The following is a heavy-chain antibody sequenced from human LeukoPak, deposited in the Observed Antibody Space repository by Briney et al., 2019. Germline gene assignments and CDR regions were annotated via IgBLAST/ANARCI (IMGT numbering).Heavy chain of an antibody. CDR2: IYSDGST. CDR1: GFTVRTNY. J-gene: IGHJ6*02. CDR3: ARDLGHYYGKDV. V-gene: IGHV3-53*01. Sequence: GGSLRLSCIASGFTVRTNYMSWVRQAPGKGLECVSIIYSDGSTYYTDSVKGRFTISRDSSENTLYLQMNSLRAEDTAVYYCARDLGHYYGKDVWGQGTTVTVSS.